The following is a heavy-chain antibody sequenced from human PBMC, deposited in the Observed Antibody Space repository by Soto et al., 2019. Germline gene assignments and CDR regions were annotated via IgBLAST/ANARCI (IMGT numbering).Heavy chain of an antibody. CDR1: GVSIGSGDSS. J-gene: IGHJ5*02. CDR2: IYHRGNT. D-gene: IGHD1-20*01. CDR3: VSTKYNMVAGPNWFDP. V-gene: IGHV4-30-2*01. Sequence: QLQLQESGAGLVKPSQTLSLTCTVSGVSIGSGDSSWSWIRQPPGKGLEWLGYIYHRGNTYYNPSLESRLTMTTDRSKNPRSLTLRSVTAADTAMYYCVSTKYNMVAGPNWFDPWGQGILVIVSS.